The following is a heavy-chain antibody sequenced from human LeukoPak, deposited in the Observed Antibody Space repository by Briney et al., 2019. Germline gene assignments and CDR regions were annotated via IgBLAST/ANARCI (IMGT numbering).Heavy chain of an antibody. CDR2: ISGGAGST. D-gene: IGHD2-2*01. J-gene: IGHJ4*02. Sequence: GGSLRLSRAASGFTLSTSGMSWVRQAPGKGLEWVSFISGGAGSTNYADSVKGRFTMSRDTAKSTLYLQMNSLRDDDTATYYCAKGRGSTSIYEYWGQGTLVTVSS. CDR3: AKGRGSTSIYEY. CDR1: GFTLSTSG. V-gene: IGHV3-23*01.